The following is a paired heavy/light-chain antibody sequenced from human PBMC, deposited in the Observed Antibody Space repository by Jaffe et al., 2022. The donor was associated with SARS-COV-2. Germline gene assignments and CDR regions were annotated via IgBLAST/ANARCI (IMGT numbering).Light chain of an antibody. CDR2: GAS. J-gene: IGKJ4*01. V-gene: IGKV3-15*01. CDR3: QQYNNWPLT. CDR1: QSVSIN. Sequence: EIVMTQSPVTLSVSPGERATLSCRASQSVSINLAWYQQKPGQAPRLLIYGASTRATGIPARFSGSGSGTEFTLTISSLQSEDFGVYYCQQYNNWPLTFGGGTKVEIK.
Heavy chain of an antibody. J-gene: IGHJ4*02. D-gene: IGHD6-13*01. CDR1: GYTFTSYA. Sequence: QVQLVQSGAEVKKPGASVKVSCKASGYTFTSYAMHWVRQAPGQRLEWMGWINAGNGNTKYSQKFQGRVTITRDTSASTAYMDLSSLRSEDTAVYYCATRSSIYSSSPYFDYWGQGTLVTVSS. V-gene: IGHV1-3*01. CDR2: INAGNGNT. CDR3: ATRSSIYSSSPYFDY.